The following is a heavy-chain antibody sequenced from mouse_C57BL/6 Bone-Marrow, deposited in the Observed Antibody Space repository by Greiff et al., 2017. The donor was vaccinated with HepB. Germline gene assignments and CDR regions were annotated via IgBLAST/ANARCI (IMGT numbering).Heavy chain of an antibody. Sequence: VQLQQSGTELVKPGASVKLSCKASGYTFTSYWMHWVKQRPGQGLEWIGNINPSNGGTNYNEKFKSKATLTVDKSSSTAYMQLSNLTSEDSAVYYCARSLVSYYGSSHWYFDVWGTGTTVTVSS. D-gene: IGHD1-1*01. CDR3: ARSLVSYYGSSHWYFDV. J-gene: IGHJ1*03. CDR1: GYTFTSYW. CDR2: INPSNGGT. V-gene: IGHV1-53*01.